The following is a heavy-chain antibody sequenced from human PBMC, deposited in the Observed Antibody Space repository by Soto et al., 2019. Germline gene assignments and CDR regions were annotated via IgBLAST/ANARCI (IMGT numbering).Heavy chain of an antibody. J-gene: IGHJ4*02. Sequence: QVQLVQSGAEVKKPGASVKVSCKAPGYIFPSSTISWVRQAPGQGLEWMGWISAYNGNIKDAQKFQGRFTMTTDTSTSTAYMELRSQTSDDTAMYYCAIANDGDNDYWGQGTRVTVSS. CDR2: ISAYNGNI. V-gene: IGHV1-18*01. CDR3: AIANDGDNDY. CDR1: GYIFPSST. D-gene: IGHD4-17*01.